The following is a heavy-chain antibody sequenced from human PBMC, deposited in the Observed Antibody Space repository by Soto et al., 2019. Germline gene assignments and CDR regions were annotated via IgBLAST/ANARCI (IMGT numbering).Heavy chain of an antibody. J-gene: IGHJ6*02. CDR3: AREGWNFVVVPAAMRLSGMDV. Sequence: ASVKVSFKASGYTFTSYYMHWVRQAPGQGLEWMGIINPSGGSTSYAQKFQGRVTMTRDTSTSTVYMELSSLRSEDTAVYYCAREGWNFVVVPAAMRLSGMDVWGQGTTVTVSS. CDR1: GYTFTSYY. D-gene: IGHD2-2*01. CDR2: INPSGGST. V-gene: IGHV1-46*01.